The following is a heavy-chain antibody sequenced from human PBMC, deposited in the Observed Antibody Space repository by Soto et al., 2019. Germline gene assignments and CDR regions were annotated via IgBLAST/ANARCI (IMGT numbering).Heavy chain of an antibody. V-gene: IGHV2-5*02. J-gene: IGHJ4*02. Sequence: QITLKESGPTLVKPTQTLTLTCTFSGFSFTTDGMGVGWIRQPPGKALEWLALIYWDDDKRYSPSLKSRLTITKDASRTQVVLTLTNLDPADTATSYFAHLYCAASGIRYYFDYWGQGTLVTVSS. CDR3: AHLYCAASGIRYYFDY. CDR1: GFSFTTDGMG. CDR2: IYWDDDK. D-gene: IGHD2-8*02.